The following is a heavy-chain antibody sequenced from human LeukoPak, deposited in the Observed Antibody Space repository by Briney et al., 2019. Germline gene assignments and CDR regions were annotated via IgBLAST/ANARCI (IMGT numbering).Heavy chain of an antibody. CDR2: INPNSGGT. D-gene: IGHD3-10*01. CDR1: GYTFTSYG. J-gene: IGHJ4*02. V-gene: IGHV1-2*02. Sequence: ASVKVSCKASGYTFTSYGISWVRQAPGQGLEWMGWINPNSGGTNYAQKFQGRVTMTRDTSISTAYMELSRLRSDDTAVYYCARDLYYYGSGSYFWDYWGQGTLVTVSS. CDR3: ARDLYYYGSGSYFWDY.